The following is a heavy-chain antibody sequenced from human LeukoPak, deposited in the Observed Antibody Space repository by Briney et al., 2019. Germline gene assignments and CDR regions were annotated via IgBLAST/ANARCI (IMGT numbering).Heavy chain of an antibody. V-gene: IGHV3-30*18. CDR1: GFTFSSYG. Sequence: PGGSLRLSCAASGFTFSSYGMHWVRQAPGKGLEWVAVISYDGSNKYYADSVKGRFTISRDNSKNTLYLQMNSLRAEDTAVYYCAKYGRGYSLSFDHWGQGTLVTVSS. CDR2: ISYDGSNK. CDR3: AKYGRGYSLSFDH. J-gene: IGHJ4*02. D-gene: IGHD5-18*01.